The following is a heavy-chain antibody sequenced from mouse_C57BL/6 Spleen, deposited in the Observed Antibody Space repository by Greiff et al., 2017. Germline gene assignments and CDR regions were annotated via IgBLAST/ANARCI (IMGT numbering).Heavy chain of an antibody. J-gene: IGHJ2*01. CDR3: EREVGLYRKDCFDY. CDR1: GFTFSDYY. CDR2: INSDGSST. Sequence: DVMLVESEGGLVQPGSSMKLSSTASGFTFSDYYMAWVRQVPEKGLEWVANINSDGSSTYYLDSLKSRFIISRDNARNILYLQMSVLKSEDTTTYYGEREVGLYRKDCFDYWGQCTTLTVSS. D-gene: IGHD4-1*01. V-gene: IGHV5-16*01.